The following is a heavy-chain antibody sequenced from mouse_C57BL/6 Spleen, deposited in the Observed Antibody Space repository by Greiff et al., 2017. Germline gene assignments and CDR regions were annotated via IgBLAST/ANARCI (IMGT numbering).Heavy chain of an antibody. CDR1: GYTFTSYW. CDR3: ARDYYGSSPAWFVY. D-gene: IGHD1-1*01. Sequence: VQLQQPGAELVKPGASVKLSCKASGYTFTSYWMHWVKQRPGQGLEWIGMIHPNSGSTNYNEKFKSKATLTVDKSSSTAYMQLSSLTSEDSAVYYCARDYYGSSPAWFVYWGQGTLVTVSA. J-gene: IGHJ3*01. V-gene: IGHV1-64*01. CDR2: IHPNSGST.